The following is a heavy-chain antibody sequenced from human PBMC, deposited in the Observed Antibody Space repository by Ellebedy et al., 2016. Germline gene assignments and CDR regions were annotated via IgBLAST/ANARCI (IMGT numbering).Heavy chain of an antibody. CDR1: GFTFSDYY. CDR2: ISSSGSTI. CDR3: ARDGHSSSFLRGAFDI. Sequence: GESLKISXAASGFTFSDYYMSWIRQAPGKGLEWVSYISSSGSTIYYADSVKGRFTISRDNSKNSLYLQMNSLRDEDTAVYYCARDGHSSSFLRGAFDIWGQGTMVTVSS. J-gene: IGHJ3*02. V-gene: IGHV3-11*04. D-gene: IGHD6-6*01.